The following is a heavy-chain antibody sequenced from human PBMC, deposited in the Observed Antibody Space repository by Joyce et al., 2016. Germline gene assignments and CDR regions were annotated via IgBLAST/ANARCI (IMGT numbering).Heavy chain of an antibody. CDR1: GGTLSKST. CDR2: IIPILGIA. V-gene: IGHV1-69*08. J-gene: IGHJ1*01. Sequence: QVQLVQSGAEVKKPGSSVKVSCKASGGTLSKSTISWVRQAPGQGLEWMGRIIPILGIAKCAQKFQGRVTLSADRSTDTAYMELSSLRFEDTAIYYCARDDFYDSTDYREYFQHWGQGTLVTVSS. CDR3: ARDDFYDSTDYREYFQH. D-gene: IGHD3-22*01.